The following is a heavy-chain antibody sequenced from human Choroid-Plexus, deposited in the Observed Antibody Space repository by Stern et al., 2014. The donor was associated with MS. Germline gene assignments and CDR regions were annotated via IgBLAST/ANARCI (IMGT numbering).Heavy chain of an antibody. J-gene: IGHJ4*02. CDR3: AKDRQWSTYFFDY. CDR1: GFTFSNFG. CDR2: ISYDGSDK. Sequence: VQLVESGGGVAQPGRPLILSCAASGFTFSNFGMHWVRQAPGKGRGWGALISYDGSDKYYADSVKGRFTIFRDNSKNTLYMHMNSLRAEDTAVYYCAKDRQWSTYFFDYWGQGSLVTVSS. V-gene: IGHV3-30*18. D-gene: IGHD2-15*01.